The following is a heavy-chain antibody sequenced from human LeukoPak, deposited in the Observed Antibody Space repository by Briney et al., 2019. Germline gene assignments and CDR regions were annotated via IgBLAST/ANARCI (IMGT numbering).Heavy chain of an antibody. CDR3: AKGRGSYESSLFDP. D-gene: IGHD3-22*01. J-gene: IGHJ5*02. CDR1: GFTFDDYA. CDR2: ISWNSGST. Sequence: GRSLRLSCAASGFTFDDYAMHWVRQAPGKGLEWVSGISWNSGSTGYADSVKGRFTNSRDNAKNSLYLQMNSLRAEDTALYYCAKGRGSYESSLFDPWGQGTLVTVSS. V-gene: IGHV3-9*01.